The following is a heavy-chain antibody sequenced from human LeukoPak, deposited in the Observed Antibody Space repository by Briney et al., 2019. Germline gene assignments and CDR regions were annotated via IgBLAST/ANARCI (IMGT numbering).Heavy chain of an antibody. CDR1: GFTFSHYS. V-gene: IGHV3-21*01. CDR3: ARDPNYDSSGYATFDY. D-gene: IGHD3-22*01. CDR2: ISSSSSYI. Sequence: GGSLRLSCAASGFTFSHYSMNWVRQAPGKGLEWVSSISSSSSYIYYADSVKGRFTISRDNAKNSLYLQMNSLRAEDTAVYYCARDPNYDSSGYATFDYWGQGTLVTVSS. J-gene: IGHJ4*02.